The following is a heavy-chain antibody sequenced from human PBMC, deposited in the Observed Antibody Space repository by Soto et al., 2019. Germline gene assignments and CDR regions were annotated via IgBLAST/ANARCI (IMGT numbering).Heavy chain of an antibody. CDR2: IYWDGDK. Sequence: QINLIESGPTLVKPTQPLTLTCTFSGFSLSTSGAAVGWVRQPPGRALEWIALIYWDGDKRYNASLGNRLTITKDTSMNQVVLTFTNVDPADTATYYCAHRTTMTIFGLIIDNGIWFDPWGQGTRIIVSS. CDR1: GFSLSTSGAA. CDR3: AHRTTMTIFGLIIDNGIWFDP. J-gene: IGHJ5*02. V-gene: IGHV2-5*02. D-gene: IGHD3-3*01.